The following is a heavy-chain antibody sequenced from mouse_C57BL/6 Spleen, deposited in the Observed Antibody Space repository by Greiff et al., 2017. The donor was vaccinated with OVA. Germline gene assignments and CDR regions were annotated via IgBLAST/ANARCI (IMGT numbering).Heavy chain of an antibody. J-gene: IGHJ2*01. V-gene: IGHV5-16*01. CDR3: AREGSSGYVDY. CDR2: INYDGSST. Sequence: EVMLVESEGGLVQPGRSMKLSCTASGFTFSDYYMAWVRQVPEKGLEWVANINYDGSSTYYLDSLKSRFIISRDNAKNILYLQMSSLKSEDTATYYCAREGSSGYVDYWGQGTTLTVSS. D-gene: IGHD3-2*02. CDR1: GFTFSDYY.